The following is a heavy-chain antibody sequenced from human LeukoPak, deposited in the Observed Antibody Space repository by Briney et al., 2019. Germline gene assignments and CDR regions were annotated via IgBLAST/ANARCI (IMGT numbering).Heavy chain of an antibody. CDR1: GFPFSTSA. J-gene: IGHJ4*02. CDR2: MSGSSGNT. Sequence: PGGSLRLSCAASGFPFSTSAMSWVRQAPGKGLEWVSAMSGSSGNTYYADSVKGRFTISRDNSKNTLFLQMNSLSAEDTAVYYCARGYDFWSGLSGFDYWGQGTLVTVSS. V-gene: IGHV3-23*01. CDR3: ARGYDFWSGLSGFDY. D-gene: IGHD3-3*01.